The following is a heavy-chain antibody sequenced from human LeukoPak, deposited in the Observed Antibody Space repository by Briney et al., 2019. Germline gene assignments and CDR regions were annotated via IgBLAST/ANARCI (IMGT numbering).Heavy chain of an antibody. CDR2: INSDGSST. CDR3: ARGDYVWGSYRPFDY. V-gene: IGHV3-74*01. CDR1: GFTFSSYW. Sequence: GGSLRLSCAASGFTFSSYWMHWVRQAPGKGLVWVSRINSDGSSTSYADSVKGRFTISRDNAKNTLYLQMNSLRAEGTAVYYCARGDYVWGSYRPFDYWGQGTLVTVSS. J-gene: IGHJ4*02. D-gene: IGHD3-16*02.